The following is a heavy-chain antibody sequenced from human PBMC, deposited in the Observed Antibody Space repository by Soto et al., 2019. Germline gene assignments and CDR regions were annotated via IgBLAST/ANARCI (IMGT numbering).Heavy chain of an antibody. D-gene: IGHD2-2*01. CDR1: GFSFSIYA. V-gene: IGHV3-23*01. J-gene: IGHJ6*02. CDR2: ISGSGGST. CDR3: AKCDTSIRYVVRHSYGTHV. Sequence: GGSVRLSCAASGFSFSIYAMSWVRQAPGKGLEWVSAISGSGGSTYYADSVKGRFTISRDNSKNTLYLQMNSLRAEDTAVYYCAKCDTSIRYVVRHSYGTHVCGQATTLTFS.